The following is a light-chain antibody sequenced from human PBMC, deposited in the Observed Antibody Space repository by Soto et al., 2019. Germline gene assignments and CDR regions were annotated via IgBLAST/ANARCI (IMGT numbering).Light chain of an antibody. CDR2: DAS. CDR3: QQYGFSPIS. CDR1: QSVSRSY. V-gene: IGKV3D-20*01. J-gene: IGKJ5*01. Sequence: EIVLAQSPATLSLSPGDIATLSCGASQSVSRSYLAWYQQKPGLAPRLIIYDASTRATGVPDRFSGSGSGPEYTLTITRLEPEDFAVYSCQQYGFSPISFGQGTRLEIK.